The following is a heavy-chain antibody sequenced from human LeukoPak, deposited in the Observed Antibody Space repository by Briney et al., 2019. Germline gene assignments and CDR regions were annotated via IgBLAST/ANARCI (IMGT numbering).Heavy chain of an antibody. CDR2: ISVYNGNT. CDR1: GYTFTSYG. J-gene: IGHJ4*02. V-gene: IGHV1-18*01. D-gene: IGHD3-10*01. CDR3: ARDYYYGSGSYYNVFDY. Sequence: GASVKVSCKASGYTFTSYGISWARQAPGQGLEWMGWISVYNGNTNYAQKLQGRVTLTTDTSTSTAYMDLRSLRSDDTAVYYCARDYYYGSGSYYNVFDYWGQGTLVTVSS.